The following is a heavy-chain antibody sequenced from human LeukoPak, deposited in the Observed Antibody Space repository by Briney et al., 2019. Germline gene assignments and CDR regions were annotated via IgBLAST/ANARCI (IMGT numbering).Heavy chain of an antibody. CDR3: VSLGELSAFDY. Sequence: GGSLRLSCAASGFTFSSYWMHWVRQAPGQGLVWVSRINSDGSSTSYADSVKGRFTISRDNAKNTLYLQMNSLRAEDTAVYYCVSLGELSAFDYWGQGTLVTVSS. J-gene: IGHJ4*02. CDR1: GFTFSSYW. V-gene: IGHV3-74*01. D-gene: IGHD3-16*02. CDR2: INSDGSST.